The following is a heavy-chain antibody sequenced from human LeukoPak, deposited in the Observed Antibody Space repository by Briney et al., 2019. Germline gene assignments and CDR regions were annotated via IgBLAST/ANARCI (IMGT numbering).Heavy chain of an antibody. D-gene: IGHD6-13*01. V-gene: IGHV1-46*01. CDR2: INPSGGST. J-gene: IGHJ5*02. Sequence: VASVKVSCKASGYTFTSYYMHWVRQAPGQGLEWMGIINPSGGSTSYAQKFQGRVTMTRDTSTSTVYMELSSLRSEDTAVYYCARGPLVAAGTSNWFDPWGQGTLVTVSS. CDR3: ARGPLVAAGTSNWFDP. CDR1: GYTFTSYY.